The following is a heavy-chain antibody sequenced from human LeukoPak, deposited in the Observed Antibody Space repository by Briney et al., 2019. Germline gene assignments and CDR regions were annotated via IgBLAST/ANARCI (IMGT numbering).Heavy chain of an antibody. D-gene: IGHD6-13*01. CDR3: ALTVSSSWYGYFQH. Sequence: SVKVSCKASGGTFSSYAISWVRQAPGQGLEWMGRIIPIFGTANYAQKFQGRVTITTDESTSTAYMELSSLRSEDTAVYYCALTVSSSWYGYFQHGGQGPLATVS. V-gene: IGHV1-69*05. J-gene: IGHJ1*01. CDR1: GGTFSSYA. CDR2: IIPIFGTA.